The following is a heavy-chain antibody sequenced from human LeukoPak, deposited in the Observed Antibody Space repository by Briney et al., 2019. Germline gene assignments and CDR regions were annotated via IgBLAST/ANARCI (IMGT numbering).Heavy chain of an antibody. Sequence: ASVKVSCKASGYTFSSYDIHWVRQAPGQGLEWMGIINPSGGSTSYAQKFQGRVTMTRDTSTSTVYMELSSLRSEDTAVCYCAREGAYYGSGSYYRGYCYYGMDVWGQGTTVTVSS. J-gene: IGHJ6*02. V-gene: IGHV1-46*01. CDR3: AREGAYYGSGSYYRGYCYYGMDV. CDR2: INPSGGST. D-gene: IGHD3-10*01. CDR1: GYTFSSYD.